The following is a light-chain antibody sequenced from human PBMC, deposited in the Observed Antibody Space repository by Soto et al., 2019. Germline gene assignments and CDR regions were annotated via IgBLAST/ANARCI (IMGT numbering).Light chain of an antibody. V-gene: IGLV2-23*02. CDR2: GVS. CDR3: CSYAGGSTVVV. J-gene: IGLJ2*01. CDR1: SSDVGSYNF. Sequence: QSALTQPASVSGSPGQSITISCTGTSSDVGSYNFVSWYQQHPGRAPKLMIYGVSKRPSGVSNRFSGSKSGNTASLTISGLQAEDEADYYCCSYAGGSTVVVFGGGTKLTVL.